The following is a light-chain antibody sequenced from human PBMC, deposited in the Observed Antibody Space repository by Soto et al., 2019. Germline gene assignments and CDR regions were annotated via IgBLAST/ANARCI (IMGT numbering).Light chain of an antibody. CDR2: KAS. CDR3: QHYNSYSEE. V-gene: IGKV1-5*03. CDR1: QTISSW. Sequence: DIQMTQSPSTLSASVGDRVTITFRSSQTISSWLAWYQQKPGKAPKLLIYKASTLKSGVPSRFSGSGSGTEFTLTISSLQPDDFATYYCQHYNSYSEEFGQGTKVDIK. J-gene: IGKJ1*01.